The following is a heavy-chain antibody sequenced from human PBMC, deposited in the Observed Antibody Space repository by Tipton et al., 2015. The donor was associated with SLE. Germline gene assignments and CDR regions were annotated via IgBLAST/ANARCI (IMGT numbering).Heavy chain of an antibody. D-gene: IGHD3-3*01. CDR1: GFTFDDYA. Sequence: SLRLSCAASGFTFDDYAMHWVRQAPGKGLEWVSVIYSGGTTFYADSVKGRFTISRDNSKNTLYLQMNSLRAEDTAVYYCARDRMTILGLVIGPPDAFDLRGKGTMVTVS. J-gene: IGHJ3*01. CDR3: ARDRMTILGLVIGPPDAFDL. CDR2: IYSGGTT. V-gene: IGHV3-53*05.